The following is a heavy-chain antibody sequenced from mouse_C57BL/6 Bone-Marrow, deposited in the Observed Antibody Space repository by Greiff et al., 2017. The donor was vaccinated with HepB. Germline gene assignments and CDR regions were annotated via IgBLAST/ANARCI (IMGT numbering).Heavy chain of an antibody. CDR1: GYTFTSYW. J-gene: IGHJ1*03. Sequence: QVQLQQPGAELVRPGTSVKLSCKASGYTFTSYWMHWVKQRPGQGLEWIGVIDPSDSYTNYNQKFKGKATLTVDTSSSTAYMQLSSLTSEDSAGYYCARRRERYDYDIGYFDVWGTGTTVTVSS. CDR2: IDPSDSYT. D-gene: IGHD2-4*01. CDR3: ARRRERYDYDIGYFDV. V-gene: IGHV1-59*01.